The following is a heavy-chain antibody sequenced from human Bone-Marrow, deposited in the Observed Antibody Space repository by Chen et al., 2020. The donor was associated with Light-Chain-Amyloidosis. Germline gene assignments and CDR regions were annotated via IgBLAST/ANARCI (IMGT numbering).Heavy chain of an antibody. CDR2: VSGSTVST. D-gene: IGHD3-10*01. Sequence: EVQLVESGGGLVQPGGSLRLSCATSGFNFSSFGMSWVCQAPGKGLEWVSTVSGSTVSTYYAGAVKGRFIISRDNSKSTLYLQMNSLRAGDTAVYFCTRKGGYFDFWGQGSLVTVSS. CDR1: GFNFSSFG. V-gene: IGHV3-23*04. J-gene: IGHJ4*02. CDR3: TRKGGYFDF.